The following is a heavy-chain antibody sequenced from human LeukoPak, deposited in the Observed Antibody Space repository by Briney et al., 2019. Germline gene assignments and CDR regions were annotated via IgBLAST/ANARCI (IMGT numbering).Heavy chain of an antibody. CDR2: INHSGST. CDR1: GGSISSSSYY. CDR3: ARGRVIAKGYCSGGSCYRGVDKNTRNAFDY. J-gene: IGHJ4*02. V-gene: IGHV4-39*07. Sequence: SETLSLTCTVSGGSISSSSYYWSWIRQPPGKGLEWIGEINHSGSTNYNPSLKSRVTISVDTSKNQFSLKLSSVTAADTAVYYCARGRVIAKGYCSGGSCYRGVDKNTRNAFDYWGQGTLVTVSS. D-gene: IGHD2-15*01.